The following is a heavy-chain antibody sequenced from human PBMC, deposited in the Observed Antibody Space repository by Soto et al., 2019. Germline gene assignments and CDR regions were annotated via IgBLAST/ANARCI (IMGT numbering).Heavy chain of an antibody. Sequence: QMQLVQSGPEVKKPGTSVKVSCKASGFTFSSSAMQWVRQARGQRLEWIGWIFVGSGHTNYAQKFQERVTITRDMSTTTAYMELSSLRFEDTAVYYCAAKLYSSGGGHWGQGTLVTVSS. CDR2: IFVGSGHT. D-gene: IGHD6-19*01. J-gene: IGHJ4*02. V-gene: IGHV1-58*02. CDR1: GFTFSSSA. CDR3: AAKLYSSGGGH.